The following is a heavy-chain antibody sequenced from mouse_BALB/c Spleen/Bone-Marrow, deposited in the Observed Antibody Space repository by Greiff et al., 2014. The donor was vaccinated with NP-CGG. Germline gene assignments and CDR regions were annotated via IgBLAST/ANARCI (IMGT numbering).Heavy chain of an antibody. Sequence: EVMLVESGGGLVKPGGSLKLSCAASGFTFSDYYMYWVRQTPEKRLEWVATICDGGSYTYYPDSVKGRFTTSRDNAKNNLYLQMSSLKSEDTAMYYCARDRRITTATYAMDYWGQGTSVTVSS. CDR3: ARDRRITTATYAMDY. CDR1: GFTFSDYY. D-gene: IGHD1-2*01. V-gene: IGHV5-4*02. CDR2: ICDGGSYT. J-gene: IGHJ4*01.